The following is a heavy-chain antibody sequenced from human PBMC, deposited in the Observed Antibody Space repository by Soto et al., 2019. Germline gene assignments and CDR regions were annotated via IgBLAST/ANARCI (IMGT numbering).Heavy chain of an antibody. CDR3: ARTRRLLWFGESSLGCYMDV. J-gene: IGHJ6*03. V-gene: IGHV1-18*01. CDR1: GYTFTSYG. Sequence: ASVKVSCKASGYTFTSYGISWVRQAPGQGLEWMGWISAYNGNTNYAQKLQGRVTMTTDTSTSTAYMELRSLRSDDTAVYYCARTRRLLWFGESSLGCYMDVWGKGTTVTVSS. D-gene: IGHD3-10*01. CDR2: ISAYNGNT.